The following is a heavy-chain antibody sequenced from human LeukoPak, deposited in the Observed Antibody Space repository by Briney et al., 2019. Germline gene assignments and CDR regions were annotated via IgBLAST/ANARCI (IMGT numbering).Heavy chain of an antibody. J-gene: IGHJ5*02. CDR1: GYTFTGYY. CDR3: ARLVWFGVFAGFDP. Sequence: GASVKVSCKASGYTFTGYYMHWVRQAPGQGLEWMGWINPNSGGTNYAQKFQGRVTMTRDTSISTAYMELSSLRSEDTAVYYCARLVWFGVFAGFDPWGQGTLVTVSS. D-gene: IGHD3-10*01. CDR2: INPNSGGT. V-gene: IGHV1-2*02.